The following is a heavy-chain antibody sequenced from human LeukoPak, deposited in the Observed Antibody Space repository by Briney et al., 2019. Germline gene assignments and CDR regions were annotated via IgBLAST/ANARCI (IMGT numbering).Heavy chain of an antibody. CDR2: IYYSGST. CDR3: ARVVIHCSSTSCQNWFDP. V-gene: IGHV4-39*07. CDR1: GGSISSSSYY. J-gene: IGHJ5*02. Sequence: ASETLSLTCTVSGGSISSSSYYWGWIRQPSGKGLEWIGSIYYSGSTYYNPSLKSRVTISVDTSKNQFSLKLSSVTAADTAVYYCARVVIHCSSTSCQNWFDPWGQGTLVTVSS. D-gene: IGHD2-2*01.